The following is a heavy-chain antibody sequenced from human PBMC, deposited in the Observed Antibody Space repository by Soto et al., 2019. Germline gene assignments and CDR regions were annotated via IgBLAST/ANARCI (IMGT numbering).Heavy chain of an antibody. J-gene: IGHJ6*02. V-gene: IGHV3-23*01. CDR3: AQRGSGYYYYYGMDV. CDR1: GFTFSSYA. CDR2: ISGSGGST. Sequence: SGGSLRLSCAASGFTFSSYAMSWVRQAPGRGLEWVSAISGSGGSTYYADSVKGRFTISRDNSKNTLYLQMNSLRAEDTAVYYCAQRGSGYYYYYGMDVWGQGTTVTVSS. D-gene: IGHD3-10*01.